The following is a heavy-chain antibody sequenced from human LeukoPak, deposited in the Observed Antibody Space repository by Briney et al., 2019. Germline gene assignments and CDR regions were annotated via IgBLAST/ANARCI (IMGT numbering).Heavy chain of an antibody. CDR2: ISSSSSTI. Sequence: QPGGSLRLSCAASGFTFSSYSMNWVRQAPGKGLEWVSYISSSSSTIYYADSVKGRFTISRDNAKNSLYLQMNSLRAEDTAVYYCASTLVIDYFDYWGQGTLVTVSS. CDR3: ASTLVIDYFDY. V-gene: IGHV3-48*01. J-gene: IGHJ4*02. D-gene: IGHD3-9*01. CDR1: GFTFSSYS.